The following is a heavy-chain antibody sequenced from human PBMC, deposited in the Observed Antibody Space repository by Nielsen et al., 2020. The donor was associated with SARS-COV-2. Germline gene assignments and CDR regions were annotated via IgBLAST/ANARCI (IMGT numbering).Heavy chain of an antibody. CDR2: IHFDGSST. Sequence: GEPLKISCAASGFTFSTYWMHWVRQAPGKGLVWVSRIHFDGSSTSYADSVKGRFTISRDNAKNTLYLQMNSLRAEDTAVYYCARWGSGSAYYFDYWGQGTLVTVSS. V-gene: IGHV3-74*01. D-gene: IGHD3-10*01. CDR3: ARWGSGSAYYFDY. J-gene: IGHJ4*02. CDR1: GFTFSTYW.